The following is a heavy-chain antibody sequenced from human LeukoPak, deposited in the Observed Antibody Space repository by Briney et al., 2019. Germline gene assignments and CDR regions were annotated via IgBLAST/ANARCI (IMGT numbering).Heavy chain of an antibody. CDR2: INPNSGGT. Sequence: ASVKVSCKASGYTFTCYYMHWVRQAPGQGLEWVGWINPNSGGTNYAQKFQGRVTMTRDTSISTAYMELSRLRSDDTAVYYCARGIDYGDYVGWFDPWGQGTLVTVSS. CDR3: ARGIDYGDYVGWFDP. D-gene: IGHD4-17*01. V-gene: IGHV1-2*02. CDR1: GYTFTCYY. J-gene: IGHJ5*02.